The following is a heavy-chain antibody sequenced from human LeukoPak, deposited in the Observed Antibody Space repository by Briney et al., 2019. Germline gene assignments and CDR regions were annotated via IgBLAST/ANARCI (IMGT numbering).Heavy chain of an antibody. J-gene: IGHJ4*02. CDR2: IKQDGSEK. V-gene: IGHV3-7*01. D-gene: IGHD3-10*01. CDR3: ASEPLWFGEFPEYYFDY. Sequence: QPGRSLRLSCAASGFTFSSYWMSWVRQAPGKGLEWVANIKQDGSEKYYVDSVKGRFTISRDNAKNSLYLQMNSLRAEDTAVYYCASEPLWFGEFPEYYFDYWGQGTLVTVSS. CDR1: GFTFSSYW.